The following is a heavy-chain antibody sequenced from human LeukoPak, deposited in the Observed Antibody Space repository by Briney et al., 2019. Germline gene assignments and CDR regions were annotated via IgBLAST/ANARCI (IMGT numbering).Heavy chain of an antibody. CDR1: GGSISSGDYY. Sequence: SETLSLTCTVSGGSISSGDYYWSWLRQPPGKGLEWIGYIYYSGSTYYNPSLKSRVTISVDTSKNQFSLKLSSVTAADTAVYYCARDIAARPHFDYWGQGTLVTVSS. J-gene: IGHJ4*02. CDR2: IYYSGST. CDR3: ARDIAARPHFDY. V-gene: IGHV4-30-4*01. D-gene: IGHD6-6*01.